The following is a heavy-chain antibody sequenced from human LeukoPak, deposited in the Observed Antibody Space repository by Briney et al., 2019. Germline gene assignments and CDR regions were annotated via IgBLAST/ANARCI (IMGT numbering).Heavy chain of an antibody. D-gene: IGHD1-26*01. CDR2: VYYSGST. J-gene: IGHJ4*02. CDR1: GGSISNSRYY. Sequence: SETLSLTCTVSGGSISNSRYYWAWIRQPPGKGLEWIGSVYYSGSTSYNPSLKSRVTISVDTSKNQFSLKLSSVTAADTAVYYCASSRVGATAWHFESWGQGTLVAASS. V-gene: IGHV4-39*01. CDR3: ASSRVGATAWHFES.